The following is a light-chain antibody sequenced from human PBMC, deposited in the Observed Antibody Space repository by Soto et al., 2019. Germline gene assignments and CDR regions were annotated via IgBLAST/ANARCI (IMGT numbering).Light chain of an antibody. Sequence: AIQMTQSPSSLSASVGDRVTITCRASQGIGTELGWYQLKPGKAPKLLVYGASTLQSGVLPRFSGSGSGTDFTLTISSLQPDDFATYYCLQHLSYPRTFGQGTSVDIK. CDR1: QGIGTE. CDR3: LQHLSYPRT. J-gene: IGKJ1*01. V-gene: IGKV1-6*02. CDR2: GAS.